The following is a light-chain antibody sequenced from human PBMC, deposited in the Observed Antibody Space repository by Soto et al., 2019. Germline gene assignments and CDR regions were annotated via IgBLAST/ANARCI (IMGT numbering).Light chain of an antibody. V-gene: IGLV1-44*01. J-gene: IGLJ2*01. CDR2: SNN. CDR1: SSNIGTYA. Sequence: QSVLTQAPSASGTPGQRVTISCSGSSSNIGTYAVNWYQQLPGRAPRLLIYSNNQRPSGVPDRFSGSKSGTSASLAISGLQSEDEADYFCAVWDDSLNGVEFGGGTKLTVL. CDR3: AVWDDSLNGVE.